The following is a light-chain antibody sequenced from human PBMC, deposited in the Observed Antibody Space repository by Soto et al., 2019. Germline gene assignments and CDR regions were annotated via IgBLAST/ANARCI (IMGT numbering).Light chain of an antibody. J-gene: IGLJ1*01. CDR3: CSYAGSSTLYV. CDR2: EGS. Sequence: QSVLTQPASVSGSPGQSITISCTGTSSDVGSYNLVSWYQQHPGKAPKLMMYEGSKRPSGVSNRFSGSKSGNTASLTISGLKAEDEADYYCCSYAGSSTLYVFGTGTKLTVL. CDR1: SSDVGSYNL. V-gene: IGLV2-23*03.